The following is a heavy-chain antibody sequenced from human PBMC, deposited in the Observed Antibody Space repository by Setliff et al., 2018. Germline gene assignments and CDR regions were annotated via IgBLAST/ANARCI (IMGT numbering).Heavy chain of an antibody. CDR2: ISAYDGNT. CDR1: GFTFYTFG. J-gene: IGHJ4*02. D-gene: IGHD3-16*01. CDR3: TRSRGPRVVLAADFDF. Sequence: ASVKVSCKTSGFTFYTFGFSWVRQAPGQGLEWMGWISAYDGNTNYAQTFQDRVTMTIDTSTKTVFMELRSLRSDDTAVYFCTRSRGPRVVLAADFDFWSQGTRVTVSS. V-gene: IGHV1-18*01.